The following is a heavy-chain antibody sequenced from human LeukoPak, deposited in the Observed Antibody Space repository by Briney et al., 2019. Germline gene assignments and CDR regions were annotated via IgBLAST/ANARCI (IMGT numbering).Heavy chain of an antibody. V-gene: IGHV3-30-3*01. J-gene: IGHJ4*02. Sequence: GGSLRLSCAASGFTFSSYAMHWVRQAPGKGLEWVAVISYDGSNKYYADSVKGRFTISRDNSKNTLYLQMNSLRAEDTAVYYCAKELLKSYYYGSGSYSFDYWGQGTQVTVSS. CDR3: AKELLKSYYYGSGSYSFDY. CDR2: ISYDGSNK. CDR1: GFTFSSYA. D-gene: IGHD3-10*01.